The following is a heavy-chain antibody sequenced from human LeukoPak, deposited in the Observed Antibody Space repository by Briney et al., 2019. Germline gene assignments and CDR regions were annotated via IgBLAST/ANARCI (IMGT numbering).Heavy chain of an antibody. D-gene: IGHD3-16*01. V-gene: IGHV1-24*01. Sequence: GASVKVSCKVAGYIFKDVSMHWVRQPPGKGLEWMGGSDPENGKTVYAQNFQGRVTMTEDTSTDTAYMELTSLTSDDTATYYCAIDTVYYDPPSYWGQGTLVTVSS. CDR2: SDPENGKT. CDR1: GYIFKDVS. CDR3: AIDTVYYDPPSY. J-gene: IGHJ4*01.